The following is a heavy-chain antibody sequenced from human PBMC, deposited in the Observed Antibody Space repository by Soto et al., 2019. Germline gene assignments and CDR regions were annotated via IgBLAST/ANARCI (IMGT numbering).Heavy chain of an antibody. CDR1: GFTFSSYA. D-gene: IGHD3-22*01. J-gene: IGHJ4*02. CDR3: AKVPTVVSIVDYIEN. Sequence: GGSLILSCAASGFTFSSYAMSWVRQAPGKGLEWVSVLSESDDSAYYADSVKGRFTISRDNSQNTLYLQMNSLRAEDTAVYYCAKVPTVVSIVDYIENWGQGTLVTVSS. V-gene: IGHV3-23*01. CDR2: LSESDDSA.